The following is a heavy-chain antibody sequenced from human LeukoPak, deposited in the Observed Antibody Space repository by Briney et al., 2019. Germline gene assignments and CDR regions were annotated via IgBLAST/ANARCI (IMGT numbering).Heavy chain of an antibody. CDR1: GYTFTTYY. J-gene: IGHJ4*02. V-gene: IGHV1-46*01. Sequence: ASVTVSCTASGYTFTTYYIHWVRQAPGQGLEWMGIINPSGGSTTYAQAFQGRVTMTRDTSTSTVYMELRSLRSEDTAVYYCARDPRGDGYNPDYWGQGTLVTVSS. D-gene: IGHD5-24*01. CDR3: ARDPRGDGYNPDY. CDR2: INPSGGST.